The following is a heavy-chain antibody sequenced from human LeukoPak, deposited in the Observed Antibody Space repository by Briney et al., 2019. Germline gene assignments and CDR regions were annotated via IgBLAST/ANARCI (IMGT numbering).Heavy chain of an antibody. J-gene: IGHJ4*02. Sequence: GGSLRLSCAASGFTFSGYWMSWVRQAPGKELEWVASIKQDGVEKHYVDSVKGRFSISRDNAKNSLYLHMSSLTAEDTAVYYCGRGDQGGFDYWGQGTLVTVSS. D-gene: IGHD3-16*01. CDR1: GFTFSGYW. CDR2: IKQDGVEK. CDR3: GRGDQGGFDY. V-gene: IGHV3-7*05.